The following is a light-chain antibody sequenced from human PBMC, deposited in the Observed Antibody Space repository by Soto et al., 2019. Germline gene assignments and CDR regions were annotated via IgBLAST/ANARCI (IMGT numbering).Light chain of an antibody. CDR1: QSISSS. CDR2: TAS. V-gene: IGKV1-39*01. Sequence: DIQMTQSPSSLSASVGDRVTITCRASQSISSSLNWYQQKPGKAPKLLIYTASFLQGGVPSRFSGSGSGTDFTLTISRLEPEDFAMYYCQQYGSSPLTFGGGTKVDIK. J-gene: IGKJ4*01. CDR3: QQYGSSPLT.